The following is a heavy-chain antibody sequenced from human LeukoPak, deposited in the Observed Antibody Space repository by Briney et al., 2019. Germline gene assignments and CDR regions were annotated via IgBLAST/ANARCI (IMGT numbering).Heavy chain of an antibody. CDR3: AREGNSGYYPY. J-gene: IGHJ4*02. Sequence: GGSLRLSCAASGLTFSSYPMHWVRQAPGKGLEWVAVISYDGSEKHYADPVKGRFTISRDDSKNTLYLQMSSLRAEDTAMYYCAREGNSGYYPYWGQGILVTVSS. V-gene: IGHV3-30-3*01. D-gene: IGHD3-22*01. CDR1: GLTFSSYP. CDR2: ISYDGSEK.